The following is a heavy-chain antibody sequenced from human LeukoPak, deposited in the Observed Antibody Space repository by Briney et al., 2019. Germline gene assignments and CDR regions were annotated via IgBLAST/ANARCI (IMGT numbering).Heavy chain of an antibody. J-gene: IGHJ4*02. CDR3: ARDLEEYDFWSGYYGY. V-gene: IGHV1-2*06. D-gene: IGHD3-3*01. CDR1: GYTFTGYY. Sequence: ASVKVSCKASGYTFTGYYMHWVRQAPGQGLEWMGRINPNSGGTNYAQKFQGRVTMTRDTSTSTVYMELSSLRSEDTAVYYCARDLEEYDFWSGYYGYWGQGTLVTVSS. CDR2: INPNSGGT.